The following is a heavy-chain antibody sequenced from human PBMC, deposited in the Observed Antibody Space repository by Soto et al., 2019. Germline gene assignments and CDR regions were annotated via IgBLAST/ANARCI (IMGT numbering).Heavy chain of an antibody. V-gene: IGHV4-30-2*01. J-gene: IGHJ5*02. D-gene: IGHD2-8*01. CDR3: VRESAQSGPNWFDT. Sequence: TSETLSLTCSVSGGSITSGRSSWNWIRQPPGKGLEWIASIYHSGSTYKNPSLKSRVTISVDRSKNQFSLKLSSVTAADTAVYYCVRESAQSGPNWFDTWGPGTLVTVSS. CDR2: IYHSGST. CDR1: GGSITSGRSS.